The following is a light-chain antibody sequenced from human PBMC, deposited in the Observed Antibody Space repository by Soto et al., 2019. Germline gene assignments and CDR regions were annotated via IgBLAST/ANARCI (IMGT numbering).Light chain of an antibody. CDR2: DAS. Sequence: DIQMTQSPSSLSASVGDTVTVTCRASQSVSGWLAWYQQKPGKAPKLLIYDASTLESGVPSRFSGSGSGTDFTLTITSLQPDDFATYFCQQFNTYWTFGQGTKVDIK. CDR1: QSVSGW. J-gene: IGKJ1*01. CDR3: QQFNTYWT. V-gene: IGKV1-5*01.